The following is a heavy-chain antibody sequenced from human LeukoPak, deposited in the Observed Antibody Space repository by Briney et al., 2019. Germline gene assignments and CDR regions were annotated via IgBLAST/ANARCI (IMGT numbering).Heavy chain of an antibody. Sequence: ASVKVSCKASGYTFTSYGISWVRQAPGQGLEWMGWISAYNGNTNYAQKLQGRVTMTTDTSTSTAYMELRSLRSDDTAVYYCARAVWSGYSYGTIDYWGQGTLVTVPS. CDR1: GYTFTSYG. J-gene: IGHJ4*02. V-gene: IGHV1-18*01. D-gene: IGHD5-18*01. CDR3: ARAVWSGYSYGTIDY. CDR2: ISAYNGNT.